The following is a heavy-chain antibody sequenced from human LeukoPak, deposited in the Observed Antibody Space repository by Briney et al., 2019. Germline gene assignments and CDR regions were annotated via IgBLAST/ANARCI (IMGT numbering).Heavy chain of an antibody. D-gene: IGHD3-3*01. CDR1: GGTFSSYA. V-gene: IGHV1-69*05. J-gene: IGHJ3*02. CDR3: ARTIFGVVISDNDAFDI. CDR2: IIPIFGTA. Sequence: AASVKVSCKASGGTFSSYAISWVRQAPGQGLEWMGGIIPIFGTANYAQKFQGRVTITTDESTSTACMELSSLRSEDTAVYYCARTIFGVVISDNDAFDIWGQGTMVTVSS.